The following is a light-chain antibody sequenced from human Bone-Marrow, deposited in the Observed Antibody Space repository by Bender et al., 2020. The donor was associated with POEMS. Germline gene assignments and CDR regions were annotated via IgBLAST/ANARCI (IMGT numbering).Light chain of an antibody. CDR1: SSDVGGYKY. CDR3: STWDDRLNAWL. CDR2: EVS. J-gene: IGLJ3*02. V-gene: IGLV2-11*01. Sequence: QSALTQPRSVSGSPGQSVTISCTGTSSDVGGYKYVSWYQQHPGKAPTLMIYEVSERPSGVPDRFSASKSGSSASLAISGLQSEDAADYYCSTWDDRLNAWLFGGGTKLTVL.